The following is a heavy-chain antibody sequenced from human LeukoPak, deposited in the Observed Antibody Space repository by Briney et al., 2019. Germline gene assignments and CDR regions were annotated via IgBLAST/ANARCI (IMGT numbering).Heavy chain of an antibody. Sequence: PSETLSLTCTVSGGSISSYYWSWIRQPPGKGLEWIGYIYYSGSTNYNPSLKSRVTISVDTSKNQFSLKLSSVTAADTAVYYCARGTGEQQLAIDYWGQGTLVTVSS. D-gene: IGHD6-13*01. CDR1: GGSISSYY. CDR2: IYYSGST. J-gene: IGHJ4*02. CDR3: ARGTGEQQLAIDY. V-gene: IGHV4-59*01.